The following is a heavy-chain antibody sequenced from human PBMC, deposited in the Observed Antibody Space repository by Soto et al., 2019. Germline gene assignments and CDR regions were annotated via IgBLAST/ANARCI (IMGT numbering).Heavy chain of an antibody. CDR2: IKTDGSEK. J-gene: IGHJ4*02. CDR3: ASSMGRGGNDY. V-gene: IGHV3-7*05. CDR1: RFTFSDYW. Sequence: EVQLVESGGGLVQPGGSLRLSCVASRFTFSDYWMSWVRQAPGKGLECVANIKTDGSEKYYVDPVKGRFTISRDNAKNSLYLQMNSLRAEDTAVYYCASSMGRGGNDYWGQGTLVAVSS. D-gene: IGHD3-10*01.